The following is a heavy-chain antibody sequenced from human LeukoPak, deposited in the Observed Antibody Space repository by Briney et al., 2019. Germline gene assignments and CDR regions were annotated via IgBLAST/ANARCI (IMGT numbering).Heavy chain of an antibody. J-gene: IGHJ4*02. V-gene: IGHV3-48*01. CDR3: ARLWFGESTDY. Sequence: GGSLRLSCAASGFTFSSYSMNWVRQAPGKGLEWVSYISSSSSTIYYADSVKGRFTISRDNAKNSLYLQMNSLRAEDTAVYYCARLWFGESTDYWGQGTLVTVSS. CDR2: ISSSSSTI. CDR1: GFTFSSYS. D-gene: IGHD3-10*01.